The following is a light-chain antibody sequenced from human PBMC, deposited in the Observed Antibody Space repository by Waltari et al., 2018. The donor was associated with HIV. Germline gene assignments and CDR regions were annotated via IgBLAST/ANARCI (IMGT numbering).Light chain of an antibody. V-gene: IGKV4-1*01. Sequence: DIVITQSPDSLAVSLCERSTINCKSSQSILSTDGTRHYLAWYPQRPGQARNLLMYLASTRESGVHYRFSGRGSGTDFNITISSLQAEDVAVYYCQQYYDTPYTFGQGTKLDI. CDR1: QSILSTDGTRHY. CDR3: QQYYDTPYT. J-gene: IGKJ2*01. CDR2: LAS.